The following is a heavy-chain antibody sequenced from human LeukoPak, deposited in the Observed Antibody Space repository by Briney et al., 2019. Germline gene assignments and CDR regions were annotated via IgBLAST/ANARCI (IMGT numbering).Heavy chain of an antibody. CDR1: GFTFDDYA. V-gene: IGHV3-9*03. Sequence: GGSLRLSCAASGFTFDDYAMHWVRQAPGKGLEWVSGISWNSGSIGYADSVKGRFTISRDNTKNSLYLQMNSLRAEDMALYYCAKDGYSSSWYVGYFQHWGQGTRVTVSS. J-gene: IGHJ1*01. D-gene: IGHD6-13*01. CDR3: AKDGYSSSWYVGYFQH. CDR2: ISWNSGSI.